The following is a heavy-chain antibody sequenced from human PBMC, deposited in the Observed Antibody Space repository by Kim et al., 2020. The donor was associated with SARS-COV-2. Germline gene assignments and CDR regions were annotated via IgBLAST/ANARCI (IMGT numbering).Heavy chain of an antibody. CDR1: GYTFTSYA. CDR2: INAGNGNT. J-gene: IGHJ3*02. D-gene: IGHD1-26*01. V-gene: IGHV1-3*01. CDR3: AREGSRADAFDI. Sequence: ASVKVSCKASGYTFTSYAMHWVRQAPGQRLEWMGWINAGNGNTKYSQKFQGRVTITRDTSASTAYMELSSLRSEDTAVYYCAREGSRADAFDIWGQGTMVTVSS.